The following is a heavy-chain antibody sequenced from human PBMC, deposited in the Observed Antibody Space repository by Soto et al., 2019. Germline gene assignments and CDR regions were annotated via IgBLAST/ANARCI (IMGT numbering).Heavy chain of an antibody. CDR3: ARGGLTYYYDSSGYYDFGNWFDP. CDR2: IYHSGST. V-gene: IGHV4-4*02. Sequence: SETLSHTCAVSGGSISSSNWWSWVRQPPGKGLEWIGEIYHSGSTNYNPSLKSRVTISVDKSKNQFSLKLSSVTAADTAVYYCARGGLTYYYDSSGYYDFGNWFDPWGQGTLVTVSS. CDR1: GGSISSSNW. D-gene: IGHD3-22*01. J-gene: IGHJ5*02.